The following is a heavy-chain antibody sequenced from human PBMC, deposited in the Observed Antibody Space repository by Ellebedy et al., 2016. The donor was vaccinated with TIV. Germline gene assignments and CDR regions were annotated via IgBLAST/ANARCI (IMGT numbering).Heavy chain of an antibody. J-gene: IGHJ4*02. D-gene: IGHD2-8*01. Sequence: MPSETLSLTCAVNGGSFSGYYWTWIRQPPGKGLEWIGEINHSGSTHYKPSLKSRVTISVDSSKNHFSLKLSSVTAADTAVYYCARLGMLLESRGDYWGQGTLVTVSS. CDR3: ARLGMLLESRGDY. CDR2: INHSGST. V-gene: IGHV4-34*01. CDR1: GGSFSGYY.